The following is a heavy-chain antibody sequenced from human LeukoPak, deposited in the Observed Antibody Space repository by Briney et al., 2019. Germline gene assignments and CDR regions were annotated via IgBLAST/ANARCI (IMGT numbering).Heavy chain of an antibody. Sequence: ASVKVSCKASGYTFTSYGISWVRQAPGQGLEWMGWISAYNGNTNYAQKFQGRVTMTTDTSTSTAYMELRSLRSDDTAVYYCARDRYGVNEFDYWGQGTLVTVSS. J-gene: IGHJ4*02. CDR2: ISAYNGNT. V-gene: IGHV1-18*01. D-gene: IGHD4-23*01. CDR3: ARDRYGVNEFDY. CDR1: GYTFTSYG.